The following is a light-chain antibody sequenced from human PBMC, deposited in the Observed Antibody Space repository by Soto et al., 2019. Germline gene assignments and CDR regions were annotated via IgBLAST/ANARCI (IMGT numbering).Light chain of an antibody. CDR2: GAS. J-gene: IGKJ4*01. Sequence: EVVLTQSPGTLCLSPGERATLSCKASQSVRSTYLGWYQQKPGHAPRLLIYGASKRQSCVPDRFSGGGSGTDFTLTISSLQPEDFAVYYCQQFSGSVTFGGGTKVDIK. CDR3: QQFSGSVT. CDR1: QSVRSTY. V-gene: IGKV3-20*01.